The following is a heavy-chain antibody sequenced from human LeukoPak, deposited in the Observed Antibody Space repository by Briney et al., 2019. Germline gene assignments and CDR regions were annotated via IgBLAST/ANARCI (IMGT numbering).Heavy chain of an antibody. CDR2: ISSSSSTT. J-gene: IGHJ3*02. D-gene: IGHD6-13*01. V-gene: IGHV3-48*04. Sequence: GGSLRLSCAASGFTFSSYSMNWVRQAPGKGLEWVSYISSSSSTTYYADSVKGRFTISRDNAKNSLYLQMNSLRAEDTAVYYCARGRGSSWYSAFDIWGQGTMVTVSS. CDR1: GFTFSSYS. CDR3: ARGRGSSWYSAFDI.